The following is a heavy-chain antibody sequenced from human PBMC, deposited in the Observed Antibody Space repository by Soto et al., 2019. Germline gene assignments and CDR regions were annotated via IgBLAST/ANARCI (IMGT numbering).Heavy chain of an antibody. J-gene: IGHJ5*02. V-gene: IGHV1-69*13. CDR2: IIPIFGTA. Sequence: SVKVSFTASGGTFSGYAISWVRQAPGQGLEWMGGIIPIFGTANYAQKFQGRVTITADESTSTAYMELSSLRSEDTAVYYCARAPPSPRGYSYGRGNWFDPWGQGTLVTVSS. CDR3: ARAPPSPRGYSYGRGNWFDP. D-gene: IGHD5-18*01. CDR1: GGTFSGYA.